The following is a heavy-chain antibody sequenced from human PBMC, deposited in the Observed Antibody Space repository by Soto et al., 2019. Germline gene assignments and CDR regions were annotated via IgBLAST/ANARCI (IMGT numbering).Heavy chain of an antibody. V-gene: IGHV4-30-2*01. CDR1: GGSISSGGYS. CDR3: ASSHSTVTAYDY. D-gene: IGHD4-17*01. J-gene: IGHJ4*02. Sequence: QLQLQESGSGLVKPSQTLSLTCAVSGGSISSGGYSWSWIRQPPGKGLEWIGYIYHSGSTYYNPSLNSRVTRSVGRSMNQFSPKLSSVPAADTAVYPCASSHSTVTAYDYWGQGTLATVSS. CDR2: IYHSGST.